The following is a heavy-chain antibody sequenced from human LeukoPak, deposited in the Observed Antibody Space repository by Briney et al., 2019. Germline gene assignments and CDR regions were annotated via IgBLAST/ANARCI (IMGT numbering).Heavy chain of an antibody. D-gene: IGHD3-10*01. CDR1: GFTFSSHG. Sequence: PGGSLRLSCAAFGFTFSSHGIHWVRQAPGRGLEWVAVIWYDGTNKYYEDSVKGRFTISSDTSKNTLYLQMNSLRAEDTAVYYCARDLSPVVRASPMGYWGQGTLVTVSS. V-gene: IGHV3-33*01. CDR2: IWYDGTNK. CDR3: ARDLSPVVRASPMGY. J-gene: IGHJ4*02.